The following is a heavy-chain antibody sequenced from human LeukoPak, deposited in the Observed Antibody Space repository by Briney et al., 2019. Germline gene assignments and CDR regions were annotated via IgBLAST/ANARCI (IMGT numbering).Heavy chain of an antibody. D-gene: IGHD4-11*01. CDR2: VTWDGGGT. V-gene: IGHV3-43D*03. Sequence: GGSLRLSCAASRFTFDDYAMHWVRQAPGKGLEWVSLVTWDGGGTYYADSVKGRFTISRDNSKNSLYLQMNSLRAEDTALYYCAKGPRGITVTTGYFQHWGQGTLVTVSS. J-gene: IGHJ1*01. CDR1: RFTFDDYA. CDR3: AKGPRGITVTTGYFQH.